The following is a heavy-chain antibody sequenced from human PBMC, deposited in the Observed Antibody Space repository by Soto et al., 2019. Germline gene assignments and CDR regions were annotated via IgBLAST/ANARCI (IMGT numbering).Heavy chain of an antibody. D-gene: IGHD3-3*01. V-gene: IGHV3-23*01. J-gene: IGHJ4*02. Sequence: GGSLRLSCAAAGFTFSSYARSWVSQATGKGLEWVSAISGSGGSTYYADSVKGRFTISRDNSKNALYLQMNSLRAEDTAVYYCAKELQTIFGVVITGNLDYWGQGTLVTVSS. CDR3: AKELQTIFGVVITGNLDY. CDR1: GFTFSSYA. CDR2: ISGSGGST.